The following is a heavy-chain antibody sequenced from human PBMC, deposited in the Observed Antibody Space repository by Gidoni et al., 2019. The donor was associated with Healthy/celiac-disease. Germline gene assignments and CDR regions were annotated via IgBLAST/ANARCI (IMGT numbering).Heavy chain of an antibody. V-gene: IGHV4-59*01. CDR2: IYYSGST. D-gene: IGHD3-22*01. J-gene: IGHJ4*02. CDR1: GGSISSYY. CDR3: ARDRPNYYDSSGYYESVY. Sequence: QVQLQESGPGLVKPSETLSLTCTVSGGSISSYYWSWIRQPPGKGLEWIGYIYYSGSTNYNPSLKSRVTISVDTSKNQFSLKLSSVTAADTAVYYCARDRPNYYDSSGYYESVYWGQGTLVTVSS.